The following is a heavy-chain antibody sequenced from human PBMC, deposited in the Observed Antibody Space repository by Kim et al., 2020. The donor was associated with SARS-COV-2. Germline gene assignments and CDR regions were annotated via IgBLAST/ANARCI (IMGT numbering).Heavy chain of an antibody. Sequence: GGSLRLSCAASGFTFSSDGMHWVRQAPGKGLEWVAVISYDGSNKYYADSVKGRFTISRDNSKNTLYLQMNSLRAEDTAVYYCARFFRGVDWGPKYYYGVDVWGQGTTVTVSS. CDR2: ISYDGSNK. V-gene: IGHV3-30*04. CDR3: ARFFRGVDWGPKYYYGVDV. CDR1: GFTFSSDG. D-gene: IGHD3-10*01. J-gene: IGHJ6*02.